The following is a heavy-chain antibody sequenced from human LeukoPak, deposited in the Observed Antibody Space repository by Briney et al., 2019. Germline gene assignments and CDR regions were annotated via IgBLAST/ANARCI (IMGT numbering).Heavy chain of an antibody. CDR2: IWHDGSYE. CDR1: EFTFSRYG. V-gene: IGHV3-33*06. D-gene: IGHD1-26*01. J-gene: IGHJ4*02. CDR3: AKDGVGATSLDC. Sequence: GGSLRLSCAASEFTFSRYGMHWVCQAPGKGLEWVAVIWHDGSYEYYADSVKGRFTISRDSSKNTLYLQMNSLRAEDTAVYYCAKDGVGATSLDCWGQGTLVTVSS.